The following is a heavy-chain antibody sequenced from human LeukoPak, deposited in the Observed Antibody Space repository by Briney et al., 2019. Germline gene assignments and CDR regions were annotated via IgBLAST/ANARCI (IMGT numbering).Heavy chain of an antibody. D-gene: IGHD6-19*01. CDR2: ISASGGST. J-gene: IGHJ4*02. CDR3: ARDRGPVAGYYFDY. CDR1: GFTFSIYA. V-gene: IGHV3-23*01. Sequence: GGSLRLSCAASGFTFSIYAMSWVRQAPGKGLEWVSAISASGGSTYYADSVKGRFTISRDNSKNTLYLQMNSLRPEDTAIYYCARDRGPVAGYYFDYWGQGALVTVSS.